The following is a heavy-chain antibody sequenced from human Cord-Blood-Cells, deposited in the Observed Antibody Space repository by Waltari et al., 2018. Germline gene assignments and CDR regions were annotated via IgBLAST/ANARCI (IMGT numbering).Heavy chain of an antibody. J-gene: IGHJ2*01. D-gene: IGHD3-10*01. V-gene: IGHV6-1*01. CDR2: TYERYKGYN. Sequence: QVQLQQSGPGLVKPSQTLSLTCAISGDSVSSNSAAWNWTRQAPSTGLEWLGSTYERYKGYNDYAVSVKSGINIDPDKTRTQFSLQLHSVTPQDTAVYYCARGSGYWYFDLWGRGTLVTVSS. CDR1: GDSVSSNSAA. CDR3: ARGSGYWYFDL.